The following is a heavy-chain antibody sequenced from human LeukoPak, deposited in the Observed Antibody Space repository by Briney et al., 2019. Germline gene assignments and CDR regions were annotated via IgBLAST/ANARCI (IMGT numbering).Heavy chain of an antibody. J-gene: IGHJ4*02. Sequence: SVKVSCKASGGTFSSYAISWVRQAPGQGLEWMGGIIRIFGTANYAQKFQGRVTITADESTSTAYMELSSLRSEDTAVYYCARGTYYDFWKGNYFDYWGQGTLVTVSS. CDR2: IIRIFGTA. V-gene: IGHV1-69*01. CDR3: ARGTYYDFWKGNYFDY. D-gene: IGHD3-3*01. CDR1: GGTFSSYA.